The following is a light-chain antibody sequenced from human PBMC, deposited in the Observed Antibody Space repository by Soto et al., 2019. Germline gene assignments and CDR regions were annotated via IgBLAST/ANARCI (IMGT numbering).Light chain of an antibody. J-gene: IGKJ5*01. CDR2: AAS. V-gene: IGKV1-39*01. Sequence: DIQMAQSPASLSASVGDRVTITCRASQSMRTYLNWYQQKPGKAPNLLIQAASSLQSGVPSRFSGSGSGTDFTLTISSLQPEDFATYYCQQYDDLPITFGLGTRLEI. CDR3: QQYDDLPIT. CDR1: QSMRTY.